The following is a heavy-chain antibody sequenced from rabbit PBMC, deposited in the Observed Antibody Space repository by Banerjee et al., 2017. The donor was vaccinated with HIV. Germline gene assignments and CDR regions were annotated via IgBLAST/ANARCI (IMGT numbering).Heavy chain of an antibody. CDR3: ARSGAGYGYGSDL. Sequence: QEQLEESGGDLVKPEGSLTLTCTASGFSFSNKYVMCWVRQAPGKGLEWIACIGAGSSGTTYFAGWAKGRFTISKTSSTAVALQMASLTAADTATYFCARSGAGYGYGSDLWGPGTLVTV. CDR2: IGAGSSGTT. CDR1: GFSFSNKYV. D-gene: IGHD6-1*01. J-gene: IGHJ4*01. V-gene: IGHV1S45*01.